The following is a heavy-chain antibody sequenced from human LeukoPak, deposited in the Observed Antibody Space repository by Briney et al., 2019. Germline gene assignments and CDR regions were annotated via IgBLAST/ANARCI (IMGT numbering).Heavy chain of an antibody. Sequence: PGGSLRLSCAASGFTFSSYWMSWVRQAPGKGLEWVANIKEDGSEKNYVDSVKGRFTIARDNAKNSLYLQMNSLRADDMAVYYCARVGLGVGSGRKASGFDPWGQGTLVTVSS. V-gene: IGHV3-7*01. CDR1: GFTFSSYW. CDR3: ARVGLGVGSGRKASGFDP. D-gene: IGHD3-10*01. CDR2: IKEDGSEK. J-gene: IGHJ5*02.